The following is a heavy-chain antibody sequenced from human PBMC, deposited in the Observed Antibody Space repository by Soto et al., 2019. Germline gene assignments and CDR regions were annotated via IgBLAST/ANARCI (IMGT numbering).Heavy chain of an antibody. V-gene: IGHV3-74*01. D-gene: IGHD1-1*01. J-gene: IGHJ4*02. Sequence: PGGSLRLSCAASGFAFGNYWMHWVRQAPGKGLVWVPRISDYGRINYADSVKDRFIISRDDARSELYLQLNDLRVEDTATYYCERGGLEPFDNWGQGALVTVSS. CDR2: ISDYGRI. CDR3: ERGGLEPFDN. CDR1: GFAFGNYW.